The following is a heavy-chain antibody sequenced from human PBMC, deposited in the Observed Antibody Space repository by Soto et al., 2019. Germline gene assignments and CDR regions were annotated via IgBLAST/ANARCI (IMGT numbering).Heavy chain of an antibody. CDR2: IYYSGSA. D-gene: IGHD3-3*01. Sequence: SETLSLTCAVSGYSISSTNWWGWIRQPPGKGLEWIGYIYYSGSAYYNPSLNSRVTLSVDTSKNQFSLKLRSVTAVDTAVYYCARINSYGARFLADWGQGIPVTV. CDR1: GYSISSTNW. V-gene: IGHV4-28*01. CDR3: ARINSYGARFLAD. J-gene: IGHJ4*02.